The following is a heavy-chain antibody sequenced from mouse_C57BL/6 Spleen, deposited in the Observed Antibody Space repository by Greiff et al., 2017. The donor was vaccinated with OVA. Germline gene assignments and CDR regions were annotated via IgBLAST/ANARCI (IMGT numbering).Heavy chain of an antibody. Sequence: QVTLKVSGPGILQSSQPLILTCSFSGFSLSTSGMGVSWIRQPSGKGLEWLAHIYWDDDKRYNPSLKSRLTISKDTSRNQVFLKITSVDTADTATYYCARSAADYINFYYYAMDYWGQGTSVTVSS. J-gene: IGHJ4*01. CDR2: IYWDDDK. D-gene: IGHD2-5*01. V-gene: IGHV8-12*01. CDR3: ARSAADYINFYYYAMDY. CDR1: GFSLSTSGMG.